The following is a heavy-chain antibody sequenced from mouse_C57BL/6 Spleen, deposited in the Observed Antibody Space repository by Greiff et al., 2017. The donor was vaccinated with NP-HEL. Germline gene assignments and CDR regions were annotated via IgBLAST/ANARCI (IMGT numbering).Heavy chain of an antibody. CDR1: GYTFTSYW. CDR3: ARRGTTVVAPDY. V-gene: IGHV1-50*01. Sequence: VQLQQSGAELVKPGASVKLSCKASGYTFTSYWMQWVKQRPGQGLEWIGEIDPSDSYTNYNQKFKGKATLTVDTSSSTAYMQLSSLTSEDSAVYYCARRGTTVVAPDYWGQGTTLTVSS. D-gene: IGHD1-1*01. CDR2: IDPSDSYT. J-gene: IGHJ2*01.